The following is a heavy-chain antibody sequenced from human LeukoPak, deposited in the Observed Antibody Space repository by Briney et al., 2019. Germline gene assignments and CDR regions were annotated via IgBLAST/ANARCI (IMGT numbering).Heavy chain of an antibody. J-gene: IGHJ6*03. CDR1: GFTFSSYG. Sequence: GGTLRLSCAASGFTFSSYGMSWVRQAPGKGLEWVSAISGSGGSAYYADSVKGRFTISRDNSKNTLYLQMNSLRAEDTAVYYCAKAVYYYYMDVWGKGTTVTISS. CDR3: AKAVYYYYMDV. CDR2: ISGSGGSA. V-gene: IGHV3-23*01.